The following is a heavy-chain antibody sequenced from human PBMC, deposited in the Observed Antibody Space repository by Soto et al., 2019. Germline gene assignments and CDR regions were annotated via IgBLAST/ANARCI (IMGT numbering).Heavy chain of an antibody. CDR2: IKSKTDGGTT. D-gene: IGHD5-18*01. Sequence: EVQLVESGGGLVKPGGSLRLSCEASGFTFSNAWMNWVRQAPGKGLEWVGRIKSKTDGGTTDYAAPVKGRFTISRDDSKSTLYLQMNSLKAEYTAVYYCTTEWIQLSWVSWGFDYRGQVTLVTVSS. V-gene: IGHV3-15*07. CDR1: GFTFSNAW. CDR3: TTEWIQLSWVSWGFDY. J-gene: IGHJ4*02.